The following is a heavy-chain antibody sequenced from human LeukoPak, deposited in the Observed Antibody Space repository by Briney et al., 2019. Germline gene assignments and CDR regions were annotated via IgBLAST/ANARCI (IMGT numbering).Heavy chain of an antibody. D-gene: IGHD3-22*01. CDR2: IYYSGST. CDR3: ARSKGLNYESSGYFDY. V-gene: IGHV4-30-4*01. J-gene: IGHJ4*02. Sequence: SETLSLTCTVSGGSISSGDYYWSWIRQPPGKGLEWIGYIYYSGSTYYNPSLKSRVTISVDTSNNQFSLKLSSVTAADTAVYFCARSKGLNYESSGYFDYWGQGTLVTVSS. CDR1: GGSISSGDYY.